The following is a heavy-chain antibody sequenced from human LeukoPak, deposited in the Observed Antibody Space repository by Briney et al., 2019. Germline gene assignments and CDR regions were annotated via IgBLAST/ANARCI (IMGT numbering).Heavy chain of an antibody. CDR2: ISYSGST. J-gene: IGHJ4*02. CDR3: ARHFDY. V-gene: IGHV4-39*01. CDR1: GGSISTSDNY. Sequence: SETLSLTCTVSGGSISTSDNYWGWIRQPPGKGLEWIGTISYSGSTYYNPSLKSRVAISIDTSKTQFSPRLSSVTAADTAVYYCARHFDYWGQGTLVTVSS.